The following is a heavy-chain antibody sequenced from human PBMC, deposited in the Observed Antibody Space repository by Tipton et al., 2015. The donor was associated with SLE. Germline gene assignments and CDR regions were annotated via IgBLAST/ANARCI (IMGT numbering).Heavy chain of an antibody. V-gene: IGHV4-59*08. CDR1: GGSISSYY. J-gene: IGHJ5*02. D-gene: IGHD3-3*01. Sequence: TLSLTCTVSGGSISSYYWSWIRHPPGKGLEWIGYIYYSGSTNYNPSLKSRVTISVDTSKNQFSLKLSSVTAADTAVYYCARASSGSDNWFDPWGQGTLVTVSS. CDR2: IYYSGST. CDR3: ARASSGSDNWFDP.